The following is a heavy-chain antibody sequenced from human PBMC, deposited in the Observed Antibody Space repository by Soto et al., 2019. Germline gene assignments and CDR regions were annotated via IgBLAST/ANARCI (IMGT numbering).Heavy chain of an antibody. Sequence: PXGSLRLSCAASGFTFSSYAMYWIRQTPGKGLEWVSSIGYSGSHIYYADSVRGRFTISRDNARNSLYLQMNSLRAEDAAVYYCARAQGPFSNYFDSWGQGTQVTVSS. J-gene: IGHJ4*02. CDR3: ARAQGPFSNYFDS. CDR1: GFTFSSYA. V-gene: IGHV3-21*01. CDR2: IGYSGSHI.